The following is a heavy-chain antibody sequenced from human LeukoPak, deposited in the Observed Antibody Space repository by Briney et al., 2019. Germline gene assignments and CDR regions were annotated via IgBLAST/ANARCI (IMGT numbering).Heavy chain of an antibody. Sequence: GGSLRLSCAASGFTFSSYAMSWVRQAPGKGLEWVSAISGSGGSTYYADSVKGRFTISRDNSKNTLYLQMNSLRAEDTAVYYCAKGAGWSGKDYYYYMDVWGKGTTVTVSS. CDR1: GFTFSSYA. V-gene: IGHV3-23*01. CDR2: ISGSGGST. J-gene: IGHJ6*03. CDR3: AKGAGWSGKDYYYYMDV. D-gene: IGHD3-3*01.